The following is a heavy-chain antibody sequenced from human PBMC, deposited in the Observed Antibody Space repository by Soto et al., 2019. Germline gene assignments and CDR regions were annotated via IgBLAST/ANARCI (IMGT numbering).Heavy chain of an antibody. CDR2: ISGSGGST. CDR3: ARSWGAAAWDS. D-gene: IGHD6-13*01. CDR1: GFTFSSYA. Sequence: GGSLRLSCAASGFTFSSYAMSWVRQAPGKGQEWVSAISGSGGSTYYADSVKGRFTISRDNSKNTLYLQMNSLRAEDTAVYYFARSWGAAAWDSWGQGALVTVSS. V-gene: IGHV3-23*01. J-gene: IGHJ5*01.